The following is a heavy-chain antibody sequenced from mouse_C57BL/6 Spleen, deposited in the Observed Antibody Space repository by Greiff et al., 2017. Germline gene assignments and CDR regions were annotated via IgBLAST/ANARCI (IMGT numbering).Heavy chain of an antibody. CDR2: IYPGDGDT. V-gene: IGHV1-80*01. CDR3: ARGAYDGYYEETYYFDY. Sequence: VQGVESGAELVKPGASVKISCKASGYAFSSYWMNWVKQRPGKGLEWIGQIYPGDGDTNYNGKFKGKATLTADKSSSTAYMQLSSLTSEDSAVYFCARGAYDGYYEETYYFDYWGQGTTLTVSS. D-gene: IGHD2-3*01. CDR1: GYAFSSYW. J-gene: IGHJ2*01.